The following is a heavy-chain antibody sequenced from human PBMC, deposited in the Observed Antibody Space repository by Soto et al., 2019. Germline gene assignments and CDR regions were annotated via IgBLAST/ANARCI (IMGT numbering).Heavy chain of an antibody. CDR1: GFVFSKYG. D-gene: IGHD2-15*01. CDR3: ARSDVDCSGGTCFSFGFDY. Sequence: QVQLVESGGGLVQPGGSLRLSCTASGFVFSKYGMHWVRQAPGKGLEWVAVTSYDGSTEFYAESVKGRFTVSRDNSENTLYLQMNSLRVGDTAVYFCARSDVDCSGGTCFSFGFDYWGQGTPVIVSS. V-gene: IGHV3-30*03. J-gene: IGHJ4*01. CDR2: TSYDGSTE.